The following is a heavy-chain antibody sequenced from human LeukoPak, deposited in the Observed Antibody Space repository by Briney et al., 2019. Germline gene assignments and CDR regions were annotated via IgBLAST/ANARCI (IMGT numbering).Heavy chain of an antibody. Sequence: SVKVSCKASGGTFSSYAISWVRQAPGQGLEWMGGIIPIFGTANYAQKFQGRVTITTDESTSTAYMELSSLRSEDTAVYYCARAYQLLPRFDPWGQGTLVTVSS. V-gene: IGHV1-69*05. CDR1: GGTFSSYA. D-gene: IGHD2-2*01. J-gene: IGHJ5*02. CDR2: IIPIFGTA. CDR3: ARAYQLLPRFDP.